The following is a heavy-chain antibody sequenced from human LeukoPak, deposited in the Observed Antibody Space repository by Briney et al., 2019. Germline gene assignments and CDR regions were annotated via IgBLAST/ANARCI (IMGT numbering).Heavy chain of an antibody. D-gene: IGHD1-26*01. CDR1: GFTFSSYG. Sequence: PGGSLRLSCAASGFTFSSYGMHWVRQAPGKGLEWVAFIRNDGDNKYYADSVKGRFTISRDNSKNTLYLQMNSLRAEDTAVYYCATSSYSGSYFDYWGQGTLVTVSS. CDR3: ATSSYSGSYFDY. J-gene: IGHJ4*02. CDR2: IRNDGDNK. V-gene: IGHV3-30*02.